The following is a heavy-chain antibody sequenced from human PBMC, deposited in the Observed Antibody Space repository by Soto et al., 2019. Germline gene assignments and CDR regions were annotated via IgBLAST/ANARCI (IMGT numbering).Heavy chain of an antibody. Sequence: WASVKVSCKASGYTFTSYGISWVRQAPGQGLEWMGWISAYNGNTNYAQKLQGRVTMTTDTSTSTAYMELRSLRSDDTAVYYCARVDYYDSSGYLQPSYIDYWGQGTLVTVSS. CDR3: ARVDYYDSSGYLQPSYIDY. CDR1: GYTFTSYG. J-gene: IGHJ4*02. D-gene: IGHD3-22*01. V-gene: IGHV1-18*01. CDR2: ISAYNGNT.